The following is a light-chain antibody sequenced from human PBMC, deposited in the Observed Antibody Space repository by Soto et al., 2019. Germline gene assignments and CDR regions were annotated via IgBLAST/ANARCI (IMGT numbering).Light chain of an antibody. V-gene: IGKV1-39*01. CDR2: AAS. CDR1: QGIAKH. Sequence: DIQMTQSPSSLSASLGDSVTITCRPSQGIAKHLNWYQHRPGKAPNLLIYAASSLHTGVPPRFSGRGSGTTFNLTISSLQPDDFATYFRHPPFSVPLTFGGGTKVE. J-gene: IGKJ4*01. CDR3: HPPFSVPLT.